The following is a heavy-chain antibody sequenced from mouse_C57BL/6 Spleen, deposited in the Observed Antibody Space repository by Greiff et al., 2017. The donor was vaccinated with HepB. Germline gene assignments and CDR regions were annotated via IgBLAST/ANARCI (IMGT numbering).Heavy chain of an antibody. D-gene: IGHD2-2*01. Sequence: EVKLQESGPELVKPGASVKIPCKASGYTFTDYNMDWVKQSHGKSLEWIGDINPNNGDTNYNQKFKGKATLTVDKSSSTAYMELRSLTSEDTAVYYCARGESYGYGGFAYWGQGTLVTVSA. J-gene: IGHJ3*01. V-gene: IGHV1-18*01. CDR3: ARGESYGYGGFAY. CDR1: GYTFTDYN. CDR2: INPNNGDT.